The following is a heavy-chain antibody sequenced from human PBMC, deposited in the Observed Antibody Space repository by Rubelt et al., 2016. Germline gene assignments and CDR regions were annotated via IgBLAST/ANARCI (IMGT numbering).Heavy chain of an antibody. CDR2: ITSSSDTI. CDR1: GFTFSKYS. V-gene: IGHV3-48*01. J-gene: IGHJ4*02. CDR3: ASAVVDY. Sequence: EVQLVESGGGLVQPGRSLRLSCAASGFTFSKYSMNWVRQAPGKGLEWVSYITSSSDTIFYADSVRGRFSRSREKAKNSRDLQRNSLGAEDTALYYGASAVVDYWGEGTRGIVSS.